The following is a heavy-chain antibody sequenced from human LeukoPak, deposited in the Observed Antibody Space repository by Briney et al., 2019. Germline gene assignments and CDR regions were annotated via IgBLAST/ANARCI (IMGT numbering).Heavy chain of an antibody. D-gene: IGHD5-12*01. Sequence: GGSLRLSCAASGFTFSSHSMNWVRQAPGKGLEWVSAISTGGGSTFYADSVKGRFTISRDNSKNTLHLQMNSLRAEDTAVYYCAKDMSGHDRPIDYWGQGTLVTVSS. V-gene: IGHV3-23*01. CDR2: ISTGGGST. J-gene: IGHJ4*02. CDR3: AKDMSGHDRPIDY. CDR1: GFTFSSHS.